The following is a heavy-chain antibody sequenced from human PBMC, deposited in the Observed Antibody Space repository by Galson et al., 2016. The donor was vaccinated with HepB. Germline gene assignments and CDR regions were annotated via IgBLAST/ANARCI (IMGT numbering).Heavy chain of an antibody. CDR3: AAWVGYSRSWDFDY. D-gene: IGHD6-13*01. V-gene: IGHV4-39*01. CDR2: IYYSGRT. J-gene: IGHJ4*01. Sequence: SETLSLTCAVAGGSISSSTYYWGWIRQPPGKGLEWIGSIYYSGRTYYNPSLKSRVTISVDTSKNQFSLRLSSVTAADTAVFYCAAWVGYSRSWDFDYWGHGTLVTVSS. CDR1: GGSISSSTYY.